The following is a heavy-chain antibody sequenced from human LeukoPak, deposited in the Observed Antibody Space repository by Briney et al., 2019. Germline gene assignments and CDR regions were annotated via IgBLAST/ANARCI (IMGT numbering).Heavy chain of an antibody. V-gene: IGHV3-23*01. CDR3: AKHDYGDYKAFDM. J-gene: IGHJ3*02. CDR2: IGGSDGST. Sequence: GGSLRLSCAASGFTFSVHAMSWVRRAPGKGLEWVSGIGGSDGSTFYADSVKGRLTISRDNSKNTLYLQMNSLRGEDTAVYYCAKHDYGDYKAFDMWGQGTMVTVSS. D-gene: IGHD4-17*01. CDR1: GFTFSVHA.